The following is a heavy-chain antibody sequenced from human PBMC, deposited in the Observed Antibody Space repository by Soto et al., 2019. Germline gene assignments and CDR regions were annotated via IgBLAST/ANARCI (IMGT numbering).Heavy chain of an antibody. Sequence: GKGLEWVSSISSSSSYIYYADSVKGRFTISRDNAKNSLYLQMNSLRAEDTAVYYSASDSFFFQAEDGIRDTVPVSAFLLKRSSDL. CDR2: ISSSSSYI. CDR3: ASDSFFFQAEDGIRDTVPVSAFLLKRSSDL. J-gene: IGHJ2*01. V-gene: IGHV3-21*01. D-gene: IGHD2-15*01.